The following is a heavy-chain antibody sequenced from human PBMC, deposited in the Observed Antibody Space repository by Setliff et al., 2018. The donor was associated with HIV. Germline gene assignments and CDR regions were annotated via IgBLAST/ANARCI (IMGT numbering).Heavy chain of an antibody. CDR2: FTNRGST. CDR3: ARDPSDGYGHFDY. Sequence: SETLSLTCTVSGGSMNSENNHWGWFRQPAGKGLEWIGRFTNRGSTDYNPSLKSRVTISIDRSRNQFSLKLSAVTAADTAVYFCARDPSDGYGHFDYWGQGALGTVSS. D-gene: IGHD5-18*01. J-gene: IGHJ4*02. CDR1: GGSMNSENNH. V-gene: IGHV4-61*02.